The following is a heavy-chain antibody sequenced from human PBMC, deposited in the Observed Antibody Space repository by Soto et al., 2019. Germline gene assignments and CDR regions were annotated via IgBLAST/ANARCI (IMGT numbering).Heavy chain of an antibody. CDR2: IIPILGIA. CDR3: ASSRRGDRPGRNIVAPFDY. D-gene: IGHD5-12*01. CDR1: GGTFSSYT. V-gene: IGHV1-69*02. J-gene: IGHJ4*02. Sequence: QVQLVQSGAEVKKPGSSVKVSCKASGGTFSSYTISWVRQAPGQGLEWMGRIIPILGIANYAQKFQGRVTITADKSTSTAYMELSSLRSEDTAVYYCASSRRGDRPGRNIVAPFDYRGQGTLVTVSS.